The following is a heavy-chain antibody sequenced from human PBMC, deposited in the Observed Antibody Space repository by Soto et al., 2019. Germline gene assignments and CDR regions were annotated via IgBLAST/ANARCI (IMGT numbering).Heavy chain of an antibody. CDR2: ISGSGGST. D-gene: IGHD1-1*01. CDR1: GFTFSSYA. V-gene: IGHV3-23*01. J-gene: IGHJ4*02. CDR3: ARWNGYGDL. Sequence: GGSLRLSCAASGFTFSSYAMSWVRQAPGKGLEWVSAISGSGGSTYYADSVKGRFIVSRDSSKNTVYFQMNRLRAEDTAVYYCARWNGYGDLWGQGTLVTVSS.